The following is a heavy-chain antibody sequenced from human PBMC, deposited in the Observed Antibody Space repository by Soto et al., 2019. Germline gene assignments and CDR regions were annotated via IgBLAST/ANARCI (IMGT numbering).Heavy chain of an antibody. J-gene: IGHJ5*02. CDR1: GVSFRGYY. CDR3: ARRGAMYDFWSGYSAFDP. CDR2: INHSGST. V-gene: IGHV4-34*01. Sequence: SVPLCHTCAVYGVSFRGYYWSWIRQPPGKGLEWIGEINHSGSTNYNPSLKSRVTISVDTSKNQFSLKLSSVTAADTAVYYCARRGAMYDFWSGYSAFDPWGQGTLVTVSS. D-gene: IGHD3-3*01.